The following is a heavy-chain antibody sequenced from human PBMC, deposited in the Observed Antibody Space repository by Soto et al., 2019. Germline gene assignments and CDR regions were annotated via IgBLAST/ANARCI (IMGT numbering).Heavy chain of an antibody. V-gene: IGHV3-9*01. J-gene: IGHJ1*01. Sequence: EVQLVESGGGLVQPGRSLRLSCAASGFTFDDYAMHWFRQVPGKCLEWVSGINWNSGSIGYADSVKGRFAISRDNAKNSLHLQMNSLRAEDTAFYYCVKDESINWYSGHFRHWGQGTLVTVSS. D-gene: IGHD6-13*01. CDR2: INWNSGSI. CDR3: VKDESINWYSGHFRH. CDR1: GFTFDDYA.